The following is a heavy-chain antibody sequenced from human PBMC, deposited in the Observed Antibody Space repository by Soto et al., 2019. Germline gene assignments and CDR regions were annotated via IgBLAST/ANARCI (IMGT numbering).Heavy chain of an antibody. D-gene: IGHD2-2*01. J-gene: IGHJ6*03. CDR3: ARRKRYCSSTSCRRGYYYYMDV. V-gene: IGHV4-34*01. Sequence: SETLSLTCAVYGGAFSGYYWSWIRQPPGKGLEWIGEINHSGRTNYNPSLKSRVTISVDTSKNQFSLKLSSVTAADTAVYYCARRKRYCSSTSCRRGYYYYMDVWGKGTTVTVSS. CDR2: INHSGRT. CDR1: GGAFSGYY.